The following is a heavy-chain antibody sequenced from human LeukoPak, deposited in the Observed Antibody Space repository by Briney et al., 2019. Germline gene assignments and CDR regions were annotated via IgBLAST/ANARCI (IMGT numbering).Heavy chain of an antibody. CDR1: GLTFSSYA. D-gene: IGHD3-10*02. CDR2: ISGSGTT. Sequence: PGGSLRLSCAAYGLTFSSYAMSWVRQAPGKGLEWVSVISGSGTTYYADSVKGRFTISRDNSQNTLYLQMNSLRAEDTAVYYCARNVYNFDYWGQGTLVTVSS. J-gene: IGHJ4*02. V-gene: IGHV3-23*01. CDR3: ARNVYNFDY.